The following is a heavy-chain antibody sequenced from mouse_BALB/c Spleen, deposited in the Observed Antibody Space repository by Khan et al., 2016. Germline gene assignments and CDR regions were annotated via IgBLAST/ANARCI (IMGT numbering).Heavy chain of an antibody. CDR1: GFTFSSFG. J-gene: IGHJ4*01. CDR2: ISSGSSTI. CDR3: GRARNYRYDGAMDY. Sequence: EVELVESGGGLVQPGGSRKLSCAASGFTFSSFGIHWVRQAPEKGLEWVAYISSGSSTIYYEDTVKGRFTISRDNPKNTLFLQMTSLRSEDTAMYFCGRARNYRYDGAMDYWGQGTSVTVSS. V-gene: IGHV5-17*02. D-gene: IGHD2-14*01.